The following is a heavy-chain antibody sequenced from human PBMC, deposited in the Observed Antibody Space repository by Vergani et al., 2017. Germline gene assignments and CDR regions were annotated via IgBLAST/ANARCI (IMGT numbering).Heavy chain of an antibody. J-gene: IGHJ5*02. Sequence: QLQLQESGPGLVKPSETLSLICTVSGGSINPSSSFWGWIRQSPGKGLEWIGSINYVGRTYYIPSLQSRATVFVDTSKNQFSLNLTSVTAADTAVYYCARDSGGYVWGSYEAWFDPWGQGTLVTVSS. CDR3: ARDSGGYVWGSYEAWFDP. CDR2: INYVGRT. D-gene: IGHD3-16*01. CDR1: GGSINPSSSF. V-gene: IGHV4-39*02.